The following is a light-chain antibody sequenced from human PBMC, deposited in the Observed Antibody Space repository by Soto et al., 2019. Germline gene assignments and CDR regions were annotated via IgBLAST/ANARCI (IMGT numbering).Light chain of an antibody. Sequence: AIQMTQSPSSLSASVGDRVTITCRASQGIRHYLGWYQQKPGKAPKLLIYAASSLQSGVPSRFSGSGSGTDFTRTISSLQPEDFATDYCLQDYNYPLTFGGGTKVEIK. CDR3: LQDYNYPLT. V-gene: IGKV1-6*01. J-gene: IGKJ4*01. CDR2: AAS. CDR1: QGIRHY.